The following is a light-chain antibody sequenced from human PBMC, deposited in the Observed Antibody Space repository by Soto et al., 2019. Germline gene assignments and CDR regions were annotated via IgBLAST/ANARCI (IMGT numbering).Light chain of an antibody. CDR1: QSISTW. V-gene: IGKV1-5*03. CDR3: QQANSYPWT. CDR2: AAS. Sequence: DIQMTQSPSTLSASVGDRVTITCRASQSISTWLAWYQQKPGTAPKLLIYAASTLQSGVPSRFSGTRSGTDFTLTISSLQPEDFATYYCQQANSYPWTFGQGTKVEIE. J-gene: IGKJ1*01.